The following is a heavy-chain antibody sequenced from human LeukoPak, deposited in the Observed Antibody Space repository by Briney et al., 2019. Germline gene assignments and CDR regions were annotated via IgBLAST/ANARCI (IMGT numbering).Heavy chain of an antibody. V-gene: IGHV4-59*01. CDR3: ARGRRRLDY. D-gene: IGHD1-1*01. Sequence: SETLSLTCTLPGDSLSPYYWSWIRQPPGKGMEWMGYIYYSGSTNYKPSLKSRVTMSVDTSKNQFSLKVRSVTAADTAFYYWARGRRRLDYWGQGILVTVSS. J-gene: IGHJ4*02. CDR2: IYYSGST. CDR1: GDSLSPYY.